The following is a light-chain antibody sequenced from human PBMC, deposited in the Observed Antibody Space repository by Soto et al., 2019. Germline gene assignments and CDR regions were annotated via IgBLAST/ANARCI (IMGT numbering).Light chain of an antibody. CDR3: QQRSNWPRLT. CDR1: QSVSNY. J-gene: IGKJ4*01. CDR2: DAS. V-gene: IGKV3-11*01. Sequence: EIVLTQSPATLSLSPGERATLSCRASQSVSNYLAWYQQKPGQAHRLLIYDASNRATGIPARFSGSGSGTDFTLTISSLEPEDVTVYYCQQRSNWPRLTFGGGTKVEIK.